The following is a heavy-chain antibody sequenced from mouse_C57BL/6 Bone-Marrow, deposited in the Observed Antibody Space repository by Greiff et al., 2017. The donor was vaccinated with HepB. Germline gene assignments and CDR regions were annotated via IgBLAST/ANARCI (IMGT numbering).Heavy chain of an antibody. CDR1: GYSITSGYY. Sequence: LQESGPGLVKPSQSLSLTCSVTGYSITSGYYWNWIRQFPGNKLEWMGYISYDGSNNYNPSLKNRISITRDTSKNQFFLKLNSVTTEDTATYYCARSGTRVDYWGQGTTLTVSS. D-gene: IGHD4-1*01. V-gene: IGHV3-6*01. J-gene: IGHJ2*01. CDR2: ISYDGSN. CDR3: ARSGTRVDY.